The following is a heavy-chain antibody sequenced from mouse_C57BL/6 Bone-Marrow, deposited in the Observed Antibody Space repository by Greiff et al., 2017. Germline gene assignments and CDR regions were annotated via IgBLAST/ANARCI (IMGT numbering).Heavy chain of an antibody. CDR2: INTNNGGT. J-gene: IGHJ4*01. Sequence: VQLQQSGPELVKPGASVKIPCKASGYTFTDYNMDWVKQSHGKSLEWIGAINTNNGGTIYKQKFKGKATLTVDKSYSTAYMELRSRTSEDTEVYYGARGLLRCYYAMGDWGPGTSVTVST. CDR3: ARGLLRCYYAMGD. CDR1: GYTFTDYN. D-gene: IGHD1-1*01. V-gene: IGHV1-18*01.